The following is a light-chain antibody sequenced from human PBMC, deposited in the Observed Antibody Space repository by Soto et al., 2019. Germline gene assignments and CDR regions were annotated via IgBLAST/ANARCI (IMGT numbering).Light chain of an antibody. CDR2: DAS. Sequence: EIVLTQSPATLSLSPGERATLSCRASQNVSTYLAWYQQKPGQAPRLLIYDASNRATGIPARFSGSGSGTDFTLTISSLEPEDFAAYYCQQRTNWLTFGPGTKVDIK. J-gene: IGKJ3*01. CDR1: QNVSTY. V-gene: IGKV3-11*01. CDR3: QQRTNWLT.